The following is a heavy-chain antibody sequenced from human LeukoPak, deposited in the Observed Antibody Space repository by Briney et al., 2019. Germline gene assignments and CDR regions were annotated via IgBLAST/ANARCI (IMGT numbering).Heavy chain of an antibody. CDR2: IIPIFGTA. J-gene: IGHJ6*02. Sequence: ASVKVSCKASGGTFSSYAISWVRQAPGQGLEWMGGIIPIFGTANYAQKFQGRVTITADESTSTAYMELSSLRSEDTAVCYCARADIGDGYNSVAYYDMDVWGQGTTVTVSS. CDR3: ARADIGDGYNSVAYYDMDV. D-gene: IGHD5-24*01. CDR1: GGTFSSYA. V-gene: IGHV1-69*13.